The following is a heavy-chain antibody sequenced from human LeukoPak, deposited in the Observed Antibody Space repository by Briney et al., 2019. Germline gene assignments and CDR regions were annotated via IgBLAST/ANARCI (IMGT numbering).Heavy chain of an antibody. CDR3: ARVRLGSGTPRPFDY. J-gene: IGHJ4*02. Sequence: PGGSLRLSCAASGFTFSSYEMNWVRQAPGKGLEWFSYISSSGSTIYYADSVKGRFTISRDNAKNSLYLQMNSLRAEDTAVYYCARVRLGSGTPRPFDYWGQGTLVTVSS. D-gene: IGHD3-10*01. V-gene: IGHV3-48*03. CDR2: ISSSGSTI. CDR1: GFTFSSYE.